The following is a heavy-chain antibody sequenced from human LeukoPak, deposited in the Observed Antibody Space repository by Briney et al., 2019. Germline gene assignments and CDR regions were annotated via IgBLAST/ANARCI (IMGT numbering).Heavy chain of an antibody. CDR2: IHPGDSDT. CDR3: ARSSSGWFPYYFDY. J-gene: IGHJ4*02. CDR1: GYSFTNYW. Sequence: GESLKISCKGSGYSFTNYWIGWARQMPGKGLEWMGIIHPGDSDTRYSPSFQGQVTISADKSISTAYLQWSSLKASDTAMYYCARSSSGWFPYYFDYWGQGTLVTVSS. V-gene: IGHV5-51*01. D-gene: IGHD6-19*01.